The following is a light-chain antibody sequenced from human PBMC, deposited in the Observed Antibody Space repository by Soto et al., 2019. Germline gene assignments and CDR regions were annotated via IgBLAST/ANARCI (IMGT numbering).Light chain of an antibody. V-gene: IGKV3-11*01. Sequence: EIVLTQSPATLSLSPGERATLSCRASPSVSSYFAWYQQKPGQAPRLLIYDASNRATGIPARFSGSGSGTDFTLTISSLEPEDFAVYYCQQRSNWPLTFGGGTKVEIK. CDR3: QQRSNWPLT. CDR2: DAS. CDR1: PSVSSY. J-gene: IGKJ4*01.